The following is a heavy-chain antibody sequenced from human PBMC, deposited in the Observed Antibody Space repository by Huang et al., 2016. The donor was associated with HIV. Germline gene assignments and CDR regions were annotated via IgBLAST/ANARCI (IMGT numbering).Heavy chain of an antibody. CDR1: GGSIRSDNYY. J-gene: IGHJ4*02. CDR3: ARLPGSITMIRGVITDPY. CDR2: IYFSGGT. Sequence: QLQLQESGPGLVKPSETLSLTCTVSGGSIRSDNYYWGWIRQPPGKGLEWIGSIYFSGGTYSNPSLKSRVPITVDTSKNQFSLKRRSVTAADTAVYYCARLPGSITMIRGVITDPYWGQGTLVTVSS. D-gene: IGHD3-10*01. V-gene: IGHV4-39*01.